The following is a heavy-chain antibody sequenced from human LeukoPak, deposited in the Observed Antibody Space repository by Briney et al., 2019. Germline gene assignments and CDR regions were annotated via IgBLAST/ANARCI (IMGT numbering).Heavy chain of an antibody. D-gene: IGHD6-19*01. J-gene: IGHJ4*02. CDR3: AGYRSGRQIYYFDY. CDR2: IYSTGST. V-gene: IGHV3-66*01. Sequence: GGSLRLSCAASGFTVGSNYMSWVRQAPGKGLECVSVIYSTGSTNYADSVKGRFTISRDNSKNTLYLQMYNLRAEDTGVYYCAGYRSGRQIYYFDYWGQGTLVTVSS. CDR1: GFTVGSNY.